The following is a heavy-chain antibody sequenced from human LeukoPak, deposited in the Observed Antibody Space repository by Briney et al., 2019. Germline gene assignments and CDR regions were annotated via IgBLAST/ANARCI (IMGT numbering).Heavy chain of an antibody. Sequence: GGSLRLSCAASGFTFSSYGMHWVRQAPGKGLEWVALISYDGSNKYYADSVKGRFTISRDNSKNTLYLQMNSLRAEDTAVYYCAIVVVVSAIPHDYWGQGTLVTVSS. J-gene: IGHJ4*02. CDR3: AIVVVVSAIPHDY. CDR1: GFTFSSYG. V-gene: IGHV3-30*03. D-gene: IGHD2-21*02. CDR2: ISYDGSNK.